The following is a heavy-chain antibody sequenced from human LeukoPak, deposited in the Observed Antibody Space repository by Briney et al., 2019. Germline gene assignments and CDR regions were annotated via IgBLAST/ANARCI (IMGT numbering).Heavy chain of an antibody. CDR2: IRSDGSST. D-gene: IGHD2-15*01. J-gene: IGHJ4*02. CDR3: AREAGDIVVVVAATSVTDGLDY. V-gene: IGHV3-64*01. Sequence: GGSLRLSCVASGFSFSAYIMHWVRQAPGKGLEYVSAIRSDGSSTFYPNSVKGRFTISRDNSKSTLYLQMGSLRAEDTAVYYCAREAGDIVVVVAATSVTDGLDYWGQGTLVTVSS. CDR1: GFSFSAYI.